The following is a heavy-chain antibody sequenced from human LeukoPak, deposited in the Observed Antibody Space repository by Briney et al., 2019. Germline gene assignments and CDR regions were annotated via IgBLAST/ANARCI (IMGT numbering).Heavy chain of an antibody. J-gene: IGHJ4*02. V-gene: IGHV3-9*01. CDR3: AKDIGIAVAGTFDY. CDR2: ISWNSGSI. CDR1: GFTFDDYA. D-gene: IGHD6-19*01. Sequence: PGRSLRLSCVASGFTFDDYAMHWVRQAPGKGLEWVSGISWNSGSIGYADSVKGRFTISRDNAKNSLYLQMNSLRAEDTALYYCAKDIGIAVAGTFDYWGQGTLVTVSS.